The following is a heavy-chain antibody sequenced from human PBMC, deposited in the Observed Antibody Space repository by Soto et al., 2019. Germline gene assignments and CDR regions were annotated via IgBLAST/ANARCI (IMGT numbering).Heavy chain of an antibody. J-gene: IGHJ4*02. D-gene: IGHD2-21*02. CDR2: IYFTGNT. V-gene: IGHV4-30-4*08. Sequence: SETLSLTCTVSGASINSGGYYWNWVRLLPGRGLEWIGYIYFTGNTYYNPSLESRVTISLDTPQNQFSLELRSVTAADTALYYCARQRTSVVTQAYFDSWGQGSLVTVSS. CDR3: ARQRTSVVTQAYFDS. CDR1: GASINSGGYY.